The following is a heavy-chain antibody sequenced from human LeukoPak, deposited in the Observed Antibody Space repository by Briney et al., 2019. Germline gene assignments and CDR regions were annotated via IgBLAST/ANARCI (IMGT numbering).Heavy chain of an antibody. CDR2: IKQDGSEK. CDR1: GFTFSSYW. CDR3: ARIAVAGGFYYYYYMDV. D-gene: IGHD6-19*01. J-gene: IGHJ6*03. Sequence: GGSLRLSCAASGFTFSSYWMSWVRQAPGKGLEWVANIKQDGSEKYYVDSVRGRFTISRDNAKNSLYLQMNSLRAEDTAVYYCARIAVAGGFYYYYYMDVWGKGTTVTVSS. V-gene: IGHV3-7*01.